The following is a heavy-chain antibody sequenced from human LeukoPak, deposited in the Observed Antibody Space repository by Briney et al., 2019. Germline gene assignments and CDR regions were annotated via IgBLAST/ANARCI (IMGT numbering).Heavy chain of an antibody. J-gene: IGHJ6*02. CDR1: GYTFTSYG. V-gene: IGHV1-8*01. CDR3: ARHLYSSSWPNYYYYGMDV. D-gene: IGHD6-13*01. Sequence: ASVTVSCEASGYTFTSYGINWVRQAPGQGLEWMGWVNPNSGNTGYAQKFQGRVTMTRNTSISTAYMELSSLRSEDTAVYYCARHLYSSSWPNYYYYGMDVWGQGTTVTVSS. CDR2: VNPNSGNT.